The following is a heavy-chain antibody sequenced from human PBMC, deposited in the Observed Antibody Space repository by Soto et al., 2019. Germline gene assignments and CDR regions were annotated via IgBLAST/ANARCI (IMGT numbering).Heavy chain of an antibody. V-gene: IGHV3-33*01. D-gene: IGHD3-22*01. CDR1: GFTFSSYG. CDR3: AREYYDSSGYYSFLPHKNQVDAFDI. J-gene: IGHJ3*02. Sequence: GGSLRLSCAASGFTFSSYGMHWVRQAPGKGLEWVAVIWYDGSNKYYADSVKGRFTISRDNSKNTLYLQMNSLRAEDTAVYYCAREYYDSSGYYSFLPHKNQVDAFDIWGQGTMVTVSS. CDR2: IWYDGSNK.